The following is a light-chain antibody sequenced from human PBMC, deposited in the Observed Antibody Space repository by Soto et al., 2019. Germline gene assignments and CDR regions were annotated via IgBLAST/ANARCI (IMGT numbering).Light chain of an antibody. CDR3: QQFNGFPLT. J-gene: IGKJ4*01. CDR1: QDIGSA. CDR2: DAS. V-gene: IGKV1-13*02. Sequence: IQLTQSPSSLSASVGDRVTITCRAGQDIGSALAWYQQRPGKAPKLLLYDASNLEAGVPSRFSGSGSETDFTLTITSLRPEDFATYYCQQFNGFPLTFCGGTKVQIK.